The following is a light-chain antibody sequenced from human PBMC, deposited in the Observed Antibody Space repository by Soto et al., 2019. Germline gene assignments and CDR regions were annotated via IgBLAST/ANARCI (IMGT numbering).Light chain of an antibody. V-gene: IGKV3-15*01. CDR3: QQYNRWHPIT. J-gene: IGKJ5*01. Sequence: EILMTQSPATLSVSPGERATLSCRASKSVSRNLAWYQQKPGQAPRLLIYGASTRATGIPARFSGSGSGTDFTLTISSLEHEDFAIYYCQQYNRWHPITFGQGTRLEIK. CDR2: GAS. CDR1: KSVSRN.